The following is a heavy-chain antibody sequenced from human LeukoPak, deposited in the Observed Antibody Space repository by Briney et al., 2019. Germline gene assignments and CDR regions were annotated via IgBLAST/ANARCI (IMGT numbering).Heavy chain of an antibody. D-gene: IGHD6-13*01. CDR3: ARATDGYSSSWYQRNWFDP. V-gene: IGHV6-1*01. CDR1: GDSVSSNSAA. J-gene: IGHJ5*02. Sequence: SQTLSLTCAISGDSVSSNSAAWNWIRQSPSRGLEWLGRTYYRSKWYNDYAVSVKSRITINPDTSKNQFSLQLNSVTPEDTAVYYCARATDGYSSSWYQRNWFDPWGQGTLVTVSS. CDR2: TYYRSKWYN.